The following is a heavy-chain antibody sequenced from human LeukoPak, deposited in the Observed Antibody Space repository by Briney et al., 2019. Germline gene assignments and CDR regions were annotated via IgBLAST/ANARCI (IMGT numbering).Heavy chain of an antibody. D-gene: IGHD1-14*01. CDR3: ASFGMTKRLDY. V-gene: IGHV4-59*08. Sequence: PSETLSLTCTVSGGSISSYYWSWIRQPPGRGLEWIGYIYYSGSTNYNPSLKSRVTISVDTSKNQFSLKLSSVTAADTAVYYCASFGMTKRLDYWGQGTLVTVSS. J-gene: IGHJ4*02. CDR1: GGSISSYY. CDR2: IYYSGST.